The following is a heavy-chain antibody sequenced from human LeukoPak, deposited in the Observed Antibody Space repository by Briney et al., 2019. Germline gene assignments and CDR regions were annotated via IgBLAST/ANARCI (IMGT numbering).Heavy chain of an antibody. CDR3: ARGYFRYYCDSSGYSPLDY. J-gene: IGHJ4*02. D-gene: IGHD3-22*01. CDR1: GYTFTSYD. CDR2: MNPNSGNT. Sequence: GASVKVSCKASGYTFTSYDINWVRQATGQGLEWMGWMNPNSGNTGYAQKFQGRVTMTRNTSISTAYMELSSLRSEDTAVYYCARGYFRYYCDSSGYSPLDYWGQGTLVTVSS. V-gene: IGHV1-8*01.